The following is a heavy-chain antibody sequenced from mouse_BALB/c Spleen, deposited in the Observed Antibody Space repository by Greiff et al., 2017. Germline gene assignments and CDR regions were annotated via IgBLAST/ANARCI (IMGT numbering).Heavy chain of an antibody. CDR2: ISDGGSYT. D-gene: IGHD1-3*01. J-gene: IGHJ2*01. Sequence: DVKLQESGGGLVKPGGSLKLSCAASGFTFSDYYMYWVRQTPEKRLEWVATISDGGSYTYYPDSVKGRFTISRDNAKNNLYLQMSSLKSEDTAMYYCARSKLGRVYFDYWGQGTTLTVSS. CDR1: GFTFSDYY. CDR3: ARSKLGRVYFDY. V-gene: IGHV5-4*02.